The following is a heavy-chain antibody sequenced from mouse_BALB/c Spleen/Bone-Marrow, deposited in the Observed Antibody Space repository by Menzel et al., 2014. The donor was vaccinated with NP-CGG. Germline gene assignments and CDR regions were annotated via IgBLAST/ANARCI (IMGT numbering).Heavy chain of an antibody. Sequence: QVHLQQSGPELVRPGVSVKISCKGSGYTFXDYAIHWVKQSPAKSLEWIGVISTYSGNTKYNQKFKDKATMTVGKSSSTAYMELARLTSEDSAIYYCARRTTGYAMDYWGQGTSVTVSS. V-gene: IGHV1-67*01. CDR2: ISTYSGNT. CDR1: GYTFXDYA. J-gene: IGHJ4*01. CDR3: ARRTTGYAMDY.